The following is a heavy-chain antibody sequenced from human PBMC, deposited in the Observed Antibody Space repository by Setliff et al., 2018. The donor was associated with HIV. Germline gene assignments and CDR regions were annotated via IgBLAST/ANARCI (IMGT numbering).Heavy chain of an antibody. J-gene: IGHJ4*02. CDR2: IDHSETT. Sequence: SETLSLTCTASGGSINGHSWSWIRQPPGKVLEWIGYIDHSETTNYNPSLKSRLTISIDTSKTQFSLNLSSVTAADTAVYYCARTTVRDFGLVITNFDQWGLGTLVTVSS. CDR3: ARTTVRDFGLVITNFDQ. CDR1: GGSINGHS. D-gene: IGHD3-3*01. V-gene: IGHV4-59*11.